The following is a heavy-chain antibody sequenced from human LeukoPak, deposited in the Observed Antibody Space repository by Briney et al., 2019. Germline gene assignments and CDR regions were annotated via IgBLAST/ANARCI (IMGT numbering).Heavy chain of an antibody. J-gene: IGHJ2*01. Sequence: GGSLRLSCAASGFTVSSNYMSWVRQAPGKGLEWVSVIYSGGSTYYADSVKGRFTISRDNSKNTLYLQMNSLRAEDTAVYYCARSRYGAYASNWYFDLWGRGTLVTVSS. CDR2: IYSGGST. V-gene: IGHV3-53*01. CDR3: ARSRYGAYASNWYFDL. D-gene: IGHD5-12*01. CDR1: GFTVSSNY.